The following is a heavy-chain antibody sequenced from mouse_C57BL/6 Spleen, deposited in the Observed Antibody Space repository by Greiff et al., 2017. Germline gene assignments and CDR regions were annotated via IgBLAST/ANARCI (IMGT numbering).Heavy chain of an antibody. D-gene: IGHD2-5*01. V-gene: IGHV1-82*01. J-gene: IGHJ2*01. CDR1: GYAFSSSW. Sequence: QVQLQQSGPELVKPGASVKISCKASGYAFSSSWMNWVKQRPGKGLEWIGRIYPGAGDTNYNGKFKGKATLTADKSSSTAYMQLSSLTSEDSAVYFCEYSNYLYMDYWGQGTTLTVSS. CDR3: EYSNYLYMDY. CDR2: IYPGAGDT.